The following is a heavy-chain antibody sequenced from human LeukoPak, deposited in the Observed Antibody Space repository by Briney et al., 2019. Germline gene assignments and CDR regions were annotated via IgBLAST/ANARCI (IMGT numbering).Heavy chain of an antibody. V-gene: IGHV3-23*01. J-gene: IGHJ4*02. CDR1: GFTFSSYA. Sequence: GGSLRLSCAASGFTFSSYAMSWVRQAPGKGLEWVSAISGSGGSTYYAGSVKGRFTISRDNSKNTLYLQMNSLRAEDTAVYYCAKDFGELSHFDYWGQGTLVTVSS. CDR3: AKDFGELSHFDY. D-gene: IGHD3-10*01. CDR2: ISGSGGST.